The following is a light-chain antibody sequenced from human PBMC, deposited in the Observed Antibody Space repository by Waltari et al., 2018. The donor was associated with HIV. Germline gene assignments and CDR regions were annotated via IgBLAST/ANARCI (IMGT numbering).Light chain of an antibody. V-gene: IGKV4-1*01. CDR2: WTS. CDR3: HQNNTAPPPT. J-gene: IGKJ4*01. CDR1: QRVLYSSNHKNY. Sequence: DIVMTQSPDSLAVSLGERATINCKSRQRVLYSSNHKNYFPFYHQGSGQPPTLLLFWTSFRKSGVPDRFRGCGCGTDCNLTINSLQAEDGTLYFFHQNNTAPPPTFGGGAKVEIK.